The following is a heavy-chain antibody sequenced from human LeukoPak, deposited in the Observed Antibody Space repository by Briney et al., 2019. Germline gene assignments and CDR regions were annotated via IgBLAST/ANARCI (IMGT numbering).Heavy chain of an antibody. J-gene: IGHJ4*02. V-gene: IGHV3-7*01. Sequence: GGSLRLSCAASGFTFSSYWMSWVRQAPGKGLEWVANIKQDGSEKYYVDSVKGRFTISRDNAKNSLYLQMNSLRAEDTAVYYCARESGYYTPDYFDYWGQGTLVTVSS. D-gene: IGHD3-3*01. CDR1: GFTFSSYW. CDR3: ARESGYYTPDYFDY. CDR2: IKQDGSEK.